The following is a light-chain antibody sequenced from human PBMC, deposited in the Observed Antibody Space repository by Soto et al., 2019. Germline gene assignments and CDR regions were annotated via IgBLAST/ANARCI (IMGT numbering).Light chain of an antibody. Sequence: EVVLTQSPGTLSLSPGERATLSGRASQSVAANYLAWYQQKRGQAPRLLIYGASSRATGIPDRFSGSGSGTDFTLTISSLEHEDFSVYYCHQYGTAALTFCHPTKVDIK. CDR1: QSVAANY. CDR3: HQYGTAALT. J-gene: IGKJ3*01. V-gene: IGKV3-20*01. CDR2: GAS.